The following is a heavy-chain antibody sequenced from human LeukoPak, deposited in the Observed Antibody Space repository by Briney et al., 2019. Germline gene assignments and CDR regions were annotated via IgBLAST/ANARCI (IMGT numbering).Heavy chain of an antibody. CDR3: ARGGIAAADNWFGP. D-gene: IGHD6-13*01. Sequence: SQTLSLTCTVSGGSISSYYWSWIRQPPGKGLEWIGYIYYSGSTNYNPSLKSRVTISVDTSKNQFSLKLSSVTAADTAVYYCARGGIAAADNWFGPWGQGTLVTVSS. CDR2: IYYSGST. CDR1: GGSISSYY. J-gene: IGHJ5*02. V-gene: IGHV4-59*01.